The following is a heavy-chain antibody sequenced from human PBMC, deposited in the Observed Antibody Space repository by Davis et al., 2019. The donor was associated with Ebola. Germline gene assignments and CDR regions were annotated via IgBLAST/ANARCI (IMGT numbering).Heavy chain of an antibody. V-gene: IGHV1-69*06. Sequence: SVKVSCKASGGTFSSYAISWVRQAPGQGLEWMGGIIPIFGTANYAQKFQGRVTITADKSTSTAYMELSSLRSEDTAVYYCASPGDGVITFGGVITWGQGTLVTVSS. J-gene: IGHJ5*02. D-gene: IGHD3-16*02. CDR2: IIPIFGTA. CDR1: GGTFSSYA. CDR3: ASPGDGVITFGGVIT.